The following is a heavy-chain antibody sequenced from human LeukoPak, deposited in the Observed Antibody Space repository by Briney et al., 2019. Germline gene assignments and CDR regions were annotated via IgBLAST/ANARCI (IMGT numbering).Heavy chain of an antibody. CDR1: GFHFNYFA. CDR3: SRIKYGGNSGYHFDY. Sequence: GGSLRLSCSASGFHFNYFAMSWVRQAPGKRLEWVSTIGDSGSGGSYADSVRGRFTISRDNSKNMVYLQMHSLRVDDSAVYYCSRIKYGGNSGYHFDYWGQGTLVTVSS. CDR2: IGDSGSGG. V-gene: IGHV3-23*01. D-gene: IGHD4-23*01. J-gene: IGHJ4*02.